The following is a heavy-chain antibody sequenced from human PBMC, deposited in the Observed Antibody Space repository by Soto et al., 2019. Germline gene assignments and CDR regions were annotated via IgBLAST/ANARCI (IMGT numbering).Heavy chain of an antibody. D-gene: IGHD3-10*01. V-gene: IGHV3-21*01. CDR1: GFTFSSYS. CDR2: ITSSSSYI. J-gene: IGHJ4*02. CDR3: ARDYHSGSGRYFDS. Sequence: PGGSLRLSCAASGFTFSSYSMNWVRQAPGKGLEWVSSITSSSSYIYYADSVKGRFTISRDNAKNSLFLQMNSLRAEDTAVYYCARDYHSGSGRYFDSWGQGTLVTVSS.